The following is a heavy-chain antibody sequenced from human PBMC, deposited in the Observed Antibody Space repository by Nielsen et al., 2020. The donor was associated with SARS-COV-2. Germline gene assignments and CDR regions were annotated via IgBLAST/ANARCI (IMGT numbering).Heavy chain of an antibody. CDR1: GGTFSSYA. CDR2: IIPIFGTA. CDR3: ARGPTLWFGELLTPDYAFDI. Sequence: SVKVSCKASGGTFSSYAISWVRQAPGQGLEWMGGIIPIFGTANYAQKLQGRVTMTTDTSTSTAYMELRSLRSDDTAVYYCARGPTLWFGELLTPDYAFDIWGQGTMVTVSS. J-gene: IGHJ3*02. V-gene: IGHV1-69*05. D-gene: IGHD3-10*01.